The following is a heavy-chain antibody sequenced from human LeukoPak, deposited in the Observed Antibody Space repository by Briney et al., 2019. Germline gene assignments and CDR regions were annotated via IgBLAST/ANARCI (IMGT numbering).Heavy chain of an antibody. CDR1: GGSISSYY. CDR2: IYTSGST. V-gene: IGHV4-4*07. J-gene: IGHJ6*03. CDR3: ARVDLDSSGHYYMDV. D-gene: IGHD6-19*01. Sequence: SETLSLTCTVSGGSISSYYWSWIRQPAGKGLEWIGRIYTSGSTNYNPSLKSRVTMSVDTSKNQFSLKLSSVTAADMAVYYCARVDLDSSGHYYMDVWGKGTTVTVSS.